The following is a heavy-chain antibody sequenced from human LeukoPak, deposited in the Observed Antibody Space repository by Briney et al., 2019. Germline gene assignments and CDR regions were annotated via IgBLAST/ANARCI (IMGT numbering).Heavy chain of an antibody. Sequence: GGSLRLSCAASGFSFSSYWMSWVRQAPGKGLEWVANIKQDGSDKYYLTSVRGRFTISRDNAKNSLFLQMNSPRVEDTAVYYCARGGGHLDCWGQGTLVTVSS. V-gene: IGHV3-7*03. CDR1: GFSFSSYW. D-gene: IGHD4-23*01. J-gene: IGHJ4*02. CDR3: ARGGGHLDC. CDR2: IKQDGSDK.